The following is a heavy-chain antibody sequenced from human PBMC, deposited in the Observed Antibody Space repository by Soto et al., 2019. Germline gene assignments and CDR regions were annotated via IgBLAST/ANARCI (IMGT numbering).Heavy chain of an antibody. CDR3: ARGRPGGGVKRSWFDP. J-gene: IGHJ5*02. V-gene: IGHV1-8*01. CDR1: GYTFTSND. D-gene: IGHD2-8*02. CDR2: MNPKSGDA. Sequence: QVQLVQSGAEVKKPGASVKVSCKASGYTFTSNDIYWLRQAPGQGPEWMGWMNPKSGDARYAQKFQDRIIMTTDTSITTAYMELTSLTSEDTAVYYCARGRPGGGVKRSWFDPWGQGTLVTVSS.